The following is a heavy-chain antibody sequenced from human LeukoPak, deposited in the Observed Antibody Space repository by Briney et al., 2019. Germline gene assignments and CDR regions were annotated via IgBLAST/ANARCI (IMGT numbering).Heavy chain of an antibody. J-gene: IGHJ4*02. D-gene: IGHD5-18*01. V-gene: IGHV3-21*01. CDR1: GFTFSSYS. CDR2: ISSSSSYI. CDR3: ASGDTAMVTLDY. Sequence: GGSLRLSCAASGFTFSSYSMNWVRQAPGKGLEWVSSISSSSSYIYYADSVKGRSTISRDNAKNSLYLQMNSLRAEDTAVYYCASGDTAMVTLDYWGQGTLVTVSS.